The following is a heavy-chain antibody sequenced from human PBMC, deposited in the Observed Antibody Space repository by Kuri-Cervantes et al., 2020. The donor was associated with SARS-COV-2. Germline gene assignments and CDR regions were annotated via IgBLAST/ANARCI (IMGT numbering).Heavy chain of an antibody. CDR2: IYTSGST. D-gene: IGHD4-17*01. J-gene: IGHJ3*02. Sequence: SETLSLTCTVSGGSISNGSYYWSWIRQPAGKGLEWIGRIYTSGSTNYNPSLKSRVTISVDTSKDQFSLKLSSVTAADTAVYYCARATKADYGDYIDAFDIWGQGTMVTVSS. V-gene: IGHV4-61*02. CDR3: ARATKADYGDYIDAFDI. CDR1: GGSISNGSYY.